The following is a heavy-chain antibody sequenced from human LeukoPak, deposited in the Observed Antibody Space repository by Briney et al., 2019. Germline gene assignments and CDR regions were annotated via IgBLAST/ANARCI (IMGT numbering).Heavy chain of an antibody. CDR2: IYSGGST. Sequence: GGSLRLSCAASGFTFSGNYMSWVRQAPGKGLEWVSTIYSGGSTYYADSVKGRFTISRDNTKNTLYLQMNSLRAEDTAVYYCARGNPGGECYWGQGTLVTVSS. CDR3: ARGNPGGECY. CDR1: GFTFSGNY. V-gene: IGHV3-53*01. D-gene: IGHD1-14*01. J-gene: IGHJ4*02.